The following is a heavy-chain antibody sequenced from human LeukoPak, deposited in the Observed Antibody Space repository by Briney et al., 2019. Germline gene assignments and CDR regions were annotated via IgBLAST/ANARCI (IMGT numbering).Heavy chain of an antibody. CDR1: GFTFSTFW. CDR3: ARDGGTAAAGRSLDY. Sequence: PGGSLRLSCAASGFTFSTFWMTWVRQAPGKGLEWVAKMDPDGRVKDYVDSVKGRFTISRDNAKNSLILQMNSLGAEDTALYYCARDGGTAAAGRSLDYWGQGTLVTVSS. CDR2: MDPDGRVK. D-gene: IGHD6-13*01. V-gene: IGHV3-7*01. J-gene: IGHJ4*02.